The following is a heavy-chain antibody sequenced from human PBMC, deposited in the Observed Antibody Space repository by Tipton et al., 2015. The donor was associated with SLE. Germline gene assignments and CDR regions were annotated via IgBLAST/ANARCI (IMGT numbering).Heavy chain of an antibody. CDR1: GGSISHFY. CDR2: IYSSGST. CDR3: VRGHPHIVVLIGGGWFDP. Sequence: TLSLTCSVSGGSISHFYWSWIRQPAGKGLERIGRIYSSGSTNYNPSLKSRVTISEDTSKNQFSLKLTSVTAADTAIYYCVRGHPHIVVLIGGGWFDPRGQGTLVTVSS. D-gene: IGHD2-21*01. J-gene: IGHJ5*02. V-gene: IGHV4-4*07.